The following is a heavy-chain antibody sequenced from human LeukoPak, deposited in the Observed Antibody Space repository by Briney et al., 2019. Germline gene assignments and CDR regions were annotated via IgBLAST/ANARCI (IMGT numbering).Heavy chain of an antibody. Sequence: GGSLRLSCAASGFTFSTYDMHWVRHATGKGLEWVSCIGTAGDTYYPGSVKGRFTISRENAKNFLYLQLNSLRAGDTAVYYCPRGKGWGSSSWFDYWGQGTLVTVSS. CDR2: IGTAGDT. V-gene: IGHV3-13*04. D-gene: IGHD6-13*01. CDR1: GFTFSTYD. J-gene: IGHJ5*01. CDR3: PRGKGWGSSSWFDY.